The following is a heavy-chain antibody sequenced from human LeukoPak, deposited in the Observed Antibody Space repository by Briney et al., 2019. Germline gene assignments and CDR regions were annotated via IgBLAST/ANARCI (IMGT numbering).Heavy chain of an antibody. J-gene: IGHJ3*02. CDR3: ASSVILYGGNAFDI. CDR2: INTNTGNP. V-gene: IGHV7-4-1*02. CDR1: GYTFTSYA. D-gene: IGHD4-23*01. Sequence: ASVKVSCKASGYTFTSYAMNWVRQAPGQGLEWMGWINTNTGNPTYAQGFTGRFVFSLDTSVSTAYLQISSLKAEDTAVYYCASSVILYGGNAFDIWGQGTMVTVSS.